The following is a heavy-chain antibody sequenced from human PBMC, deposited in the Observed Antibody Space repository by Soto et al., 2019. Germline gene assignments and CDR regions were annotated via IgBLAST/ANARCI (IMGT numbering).Heavy chain of an antibody. V-gene: IGHV5-51*01. J-gene: IGHJ5*02. Sequence: ESLKISCKGSVYSFTSYWIGWVRQMPGKGLEWMGIIYPGDSDTRYSPSFQGQVTISADKSISTAYLQWSSLKASDTAMYYCARHAEGIAAAGRPLPMSRFDPWGQGTMVTV. CDR1: VYSFTSYW. CDR2: IYPGDSDT. D-gene: IGHD6-13*01. CDR3: ARHAEGIAAAGRPLPMSRFDP.